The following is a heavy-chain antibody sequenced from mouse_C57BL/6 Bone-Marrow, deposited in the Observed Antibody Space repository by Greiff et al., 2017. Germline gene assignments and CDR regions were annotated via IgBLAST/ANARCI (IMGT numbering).Heavy chain of an antibody. CDR1: GYTFTSYW. CDR2: IDPSDSYT. V-gene: IGHV1-69*01. CDR3: ARALLRWFAY. Sequence: QVQLQQPGAELVMPGASVKLSCKASGYTFTSYWMHWVKQRPGQGLEWIGEIDPSDSYTNYNQKFKGKSTLTVDKSSSTAYMQLSSLTSEDSAVYYCARALLRWFAYWGQGTLVTVSA. J-gene: IGHJ3*01. D-gene: IGHD1-1*01.